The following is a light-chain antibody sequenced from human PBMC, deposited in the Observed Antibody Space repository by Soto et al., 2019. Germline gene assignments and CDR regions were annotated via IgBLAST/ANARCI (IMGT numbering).Light chain of an antibody. CDR2: AAS. CDR3: QQTYSAPPWT. V-gene: IGKV1-39*01. J-gene: IGKJ1*01. Sequence: EIQVTQSPTSLSASVGDRVTISCRASQSISTYLSWYQQKPGKAPRLLIYAASTVQSGVPPRFSGSGSGTDFILTISSLRSEDIATYFCQQTYSAPPWTFGQGTKVDIK. CDR1: QSISTY.